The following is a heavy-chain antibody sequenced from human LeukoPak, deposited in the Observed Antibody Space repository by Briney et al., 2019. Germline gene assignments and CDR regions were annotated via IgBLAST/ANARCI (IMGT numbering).Heavy chain of an antibody. J-gene: IGHJ3*02. V-gene: IGHV4-34*01. CDR3: ARGDPDISFGVVGDAFDI. D-gene: IGHD3-3*01. CDR1: GGSLSGYY. CDR2: INHSGST. Sequence: PSETLSLTCAVYGGSLSGYYWSWIRQPPGKGLEWIGEINHSGSTNYNPSLKSRVTISVDTSKNQFSLKLSSVTAADTAVYYCARGDPDISFGVVGDAFDIWGQGTMVTVSS.